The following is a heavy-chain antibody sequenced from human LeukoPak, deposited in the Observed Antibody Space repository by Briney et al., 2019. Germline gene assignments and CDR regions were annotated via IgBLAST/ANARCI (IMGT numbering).Heavy chain of an antibody. V-gene: IGHV3-23*01. CDR2: ISGSGGST. CDR1: GFTFSSYA. J-gene: IGHJ4*02. Sequence: GGSLRLSCAASGFTFSSYAMSWVRQAPGKGLEWVSAISGSGGSTYYADSVKGRFTISRDNSKNTLYLQMNSLRAEDTAVYYCAKAGPDSSGYSGEFDYWGQGILVTVSS. CDR3: AKAGPDSSGYSGEFDY. D-gene: IGHD3-22*01.